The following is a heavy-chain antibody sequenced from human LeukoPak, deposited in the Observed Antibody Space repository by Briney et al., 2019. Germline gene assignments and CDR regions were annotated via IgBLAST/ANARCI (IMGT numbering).Heavy chain of an antibody. Sequence: ASVKVSCKASGYTFTSYAMHWVRQAPGQRLEWMGWINAGNGNTKYSQKFQGRVTITRDTSASTAYMELSSLRSEDTAVYYCARDRGTMIVVVTSLFDYWGQGTPVTVSS. J-gene: IGHJ4*02. CDR1: GYTFTSYA. CDR2: INAGNGNT. D-gene: IGHD3-22*01. CDR3: ARDRGTMIVVVTSLFDY. V-gene: IGHV1-3*01.